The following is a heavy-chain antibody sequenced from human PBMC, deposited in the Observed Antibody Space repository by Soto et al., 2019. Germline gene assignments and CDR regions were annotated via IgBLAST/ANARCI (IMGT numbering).Heavy chain of an antibody. V-gene: IGHV1-18*01. CDR1: GYSFTRYG. CDR2: INAYNGNT. Sequence: QVQLVQSGAEVKNPGASGKVSCKASGYSFTRYGIGWARQAPGQGLEWMGWINAYNGNTNNAQNLQGRLTLTTDTSTTTAYMELRSLRSNDTAIYYCAMVDVYVTPSPQDVWGQGTTVTVSS. D-gene: IGHD3-16*01. CDR3: AMVDVYVTPSPQDV. J-gene: IGHJ6*02.